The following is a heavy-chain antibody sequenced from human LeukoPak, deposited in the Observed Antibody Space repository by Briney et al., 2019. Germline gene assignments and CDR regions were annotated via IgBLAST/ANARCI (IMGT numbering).Heavy chain of an antibody. CDR2: ISSSSSYI. V-gene: IGHV3-21*01. D-gene: IGHD2-2*01. Sequence: GGSLRLSCGASGFTFSSYSMNWVRQAPGKGLEWVSSISSSSSYIYYADSVKGRFTISRDNAKNSLYLQMNSLRVEDTAVYYCAWGYCSSTTCPTDYWGQGTLVTVSS. J-gene: IGHJ4*02. CDR1: GFTFSSYS. CDR3: AWGYCSSTTCPTDY.